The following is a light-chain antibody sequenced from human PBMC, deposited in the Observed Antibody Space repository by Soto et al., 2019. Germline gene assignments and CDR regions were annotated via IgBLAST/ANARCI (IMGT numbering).Light chain of an antibody. CDR1: ISDVGSSGP. CDR2: EGS. CDR3: CSYVGARTYV. Sequence: VLTQPASVSGSPGQSITISCSGSISDVGSSGPVSWYQHHPGQVPKLIIYEGSRRPSGVSSRFSGSKTGNTASLTITGLQAEDEANYYCCSYVGARTYVFGTGTKGTVL. V-gene: IGLV2-23*01. J-gene: IGLJ1*01.